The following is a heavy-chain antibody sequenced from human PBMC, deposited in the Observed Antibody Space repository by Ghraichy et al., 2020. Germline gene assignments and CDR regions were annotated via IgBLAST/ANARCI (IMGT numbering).Heavy chain of an antibody. CDR3: AGALYDSSGYYGY. CDR1: GGTFSSYA. J-gene: IGHJ4*02. Sequence: SVKVSCKASGGTFSSYAISWVRQAPGQGLEWMGGIIPIFGIANYAQKFQGRVTITADKSTSTAYMELSSLRSEDTAVYYCAGALYDSSGYYGYWGQGTLVTVSS. V-gene: IGHV1-69*10. CDR2: IIPIFGIA. D-gene: IGHD3-22*01.